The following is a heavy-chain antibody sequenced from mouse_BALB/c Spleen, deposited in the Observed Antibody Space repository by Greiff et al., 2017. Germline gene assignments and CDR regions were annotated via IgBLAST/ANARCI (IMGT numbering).Heavy chain of an antibody. CDR2: IRSKSNNYAT. J-gene: IGHJ4*01. CDR3: VREDYGNYYYAMDY. D-gene: IGHD2-1*01. CDR1: GFTFNTYA. Sequence: EVQLQQSGGGLVQPKGSLKLSCAASGFTFNTYAMHWVCQAPGKGLEWVARIRSKSNNYATYYADSVKDRFTISRDDSQSMLYLQMNNLKTEDTAMYYCVREDYGNYYYAMDYWGQGTSVTVSS. V-gene: IGHV10-3*03.